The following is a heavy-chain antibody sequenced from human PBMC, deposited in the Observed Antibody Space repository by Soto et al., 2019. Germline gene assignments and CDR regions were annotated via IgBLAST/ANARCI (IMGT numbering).Heavy chain of an antibody. D-gene: IGHD6-13*01. CDR3: AHRSPXRGSWNSGWFDX. CDR2: IYWDDDK. J-gene: IGHJ5*02. V-gene: IGHV2-5*02. Sequence: SGPTRVNPTQTLTLTCSFSGFSLSSNGVGVGWIRQAPGKALEWLAFIYWDDDKRYSPSLKSRLSIIKDTSINQVFLIMTTVDPVDSATYYCAHRSPXRGSWNSGWFDXWGQGILVTVSS. CDR1: GFSLSSNGVG.